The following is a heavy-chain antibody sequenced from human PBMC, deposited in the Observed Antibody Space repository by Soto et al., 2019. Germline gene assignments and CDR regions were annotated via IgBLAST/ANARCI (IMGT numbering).Heavy chain of an antibody. Sequence: PSETLSLTCSVSGVSMSYVGYSWGWIRQPPGKGLEWIGLISHSGRAISHPSFASRATISLDTTNNAFSLTLKSVTAADTAVYYCARGQSFRLVGVPLDSWGQGTLVTVSS. J-gene: IGHJ4*02. CDR1: GVSMSYVGYS. V-gene: IGHV4-39*07. D-gene: IGHD3-16*02. CDR3: ARGQSFRLVGVPLDS. CDR2: ISHSGRA.